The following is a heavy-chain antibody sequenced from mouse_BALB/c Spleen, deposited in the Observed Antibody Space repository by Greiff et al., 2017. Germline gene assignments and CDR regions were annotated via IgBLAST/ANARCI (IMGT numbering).Heavy chain of an antibody. D-gene: IGHD2-4*01. J-gene: IGHJ4*01. Sequence: DLVKPGASVKLSCKASGYTFTSYWINWIKQRPGQGLEWIGRIAPGSGSTYYNEMFKGKATLTVDKSSSTAYIQLSSLTSEDSAVYYCARGLRRGMDYWGQGTSVTVSS. V-gene: IGHV1S41*01. CDR1: GYTFTSYW. CDR3: ARGLRRGMDY. CDR2: IAPGSGST.